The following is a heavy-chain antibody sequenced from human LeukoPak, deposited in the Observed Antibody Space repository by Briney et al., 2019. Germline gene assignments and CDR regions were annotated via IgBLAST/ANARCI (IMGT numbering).Heavy chain of an antibody. J-gene: IGHJ4*02. CDR2: IYSGGST. CDR1: GFTVSTNY. Sequence: PGGSLRLSCAASGFTVSTNYMSWVRQAPGKGLEWVSVIYSGGSTYYADSVKGRFTISRDTSKNTLFLQMNSLRDEDTAVYYCARDNLRGGNDYWGQGTLVTVSS. CDR3: ARDNLRGGNDY. D-gene: IGHD3-16*01. V-gene: IGHV3-53*01.